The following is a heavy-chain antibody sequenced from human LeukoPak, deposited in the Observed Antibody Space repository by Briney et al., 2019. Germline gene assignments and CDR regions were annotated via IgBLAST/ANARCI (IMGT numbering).Heavy chain of an antibody. CDR2: ISGDGVST. V-gene: IGHV3-43*02. CDR1: GFTFDDYA. J-gene: IGHJ4*02. D-gene: IGHD5-12*01. Sequence: PGGSLRLSCAASGFTFDDYAMHWVRQAPGKGLGWVSLISGDGVSTYYADSVKGRFTISRDNSKNSLYLQMNSLRTEDTAFYYCAKERFRDSGYDSSFEHWGQGTLVTVSS. CDR3: AKERFRDSGYDSSFEH.